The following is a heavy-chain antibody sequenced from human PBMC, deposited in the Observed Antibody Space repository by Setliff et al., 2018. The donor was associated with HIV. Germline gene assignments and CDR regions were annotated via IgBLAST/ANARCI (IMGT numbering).Heavy chain of an antibody. V-gene: IGHV4-61*09. J-gene: IGHJ6*02. CDR2: IYTSGST. Sequence: SETLSLTCTVSGGSISSGSYYWSWIRQPAGKGLEWIGHIYTSGSTNYNPSLKSRVTISVDTSNNQFSLKLSSVIAADTAVYYCARAAYYNGLDVWGQGTTVTVSS. D-gene: IGHD3-10*01. CDR3: ARAAYYNGLDV. CDR1: GGSISSGSYY.